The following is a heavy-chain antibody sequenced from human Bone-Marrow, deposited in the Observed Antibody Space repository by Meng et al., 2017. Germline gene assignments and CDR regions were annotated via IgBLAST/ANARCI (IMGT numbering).Heavy chain of an antibody. J-gene: IGHJ4*02. CDR2: IDHSGST. CDR3: ARTGYSGSYYRFGDF. V-gene: IGHV4-38-2*02. CDR1: GYSISSGYY. D-gene: IGHD1-26*01. Sequence: SETLSLTCTVSGYSISSGYYWGWIRQPPGKGLEWIGSIDHSGSTYYNPSLKSRVAMSVDTSRNQFSLKLSSVTAADTAVYYCARTGYSGSYYRFGDFWGQGTL.